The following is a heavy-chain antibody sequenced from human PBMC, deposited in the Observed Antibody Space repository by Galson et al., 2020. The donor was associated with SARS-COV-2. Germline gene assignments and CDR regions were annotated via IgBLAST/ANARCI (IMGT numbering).Heavy chain of an antibody. CDR3: ARGANWNDDAFDI. CDR2: IYYNGRT. V-gene: IGHV4-39*07. J-gene: IGHJ3*02. D-gene: IGHD1-1*01. CDR1: GGSISSTSSY. Sequence: SETLSLTCTVSGGSISSTSSYWGWIRQPPGKGLEWIGTIYYNGRTYYNPSLKSRVTILLDKSKNQMSLNLRSATAADTVVYYCARGANWNDDAFDIWGPGTTVIVSS.